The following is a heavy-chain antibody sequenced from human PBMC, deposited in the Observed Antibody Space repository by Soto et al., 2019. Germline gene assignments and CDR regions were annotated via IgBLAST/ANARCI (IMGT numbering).Heavy chain of an antibody. CDR3: ARVGSTATPYYYYYYMDV. CDR1: GYTFTSYD. V-gene: IGHV1-8*01. Sequence: ASVKVSCKASGYTFTSYDINWVRQATGQGLEWMGWMNPNSGNTGYAQKFQGRVTMTRNTSISTAYMELSSLRSEDTAVYYCARVGSTATPYYYYYYMDVWGKGTTVTSP. CDR2: MNPNSGNT. J-gene: IGHJ6*03. D-gene: IGHD4-17*01.